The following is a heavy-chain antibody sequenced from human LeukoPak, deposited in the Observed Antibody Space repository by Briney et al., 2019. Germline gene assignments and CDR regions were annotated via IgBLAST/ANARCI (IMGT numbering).Heavy chain of an antibody. CDR2: ISYDGSNK. J-gene: IGHJ5*02. CDR1: GFTFSNYT. V-gene: IGHV3-30-3*01. CDR3: ARSYTSGWSRGFDP. D-gene: IGHD6-19*01. Sequence: GSLRLSCAASGFTFSNYTVHWVRQAPGKGLEWVAVISYDGSNKYYADSVKGRFTISRDNPKNTLYLQMNSLRVEDTAVYYCARSYTSGWSRGFDPWGQGTLVIVSS.